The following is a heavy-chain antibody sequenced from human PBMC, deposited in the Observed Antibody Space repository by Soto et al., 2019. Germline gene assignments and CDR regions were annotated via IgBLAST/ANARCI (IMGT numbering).Heavy chain of an antibody. CDR1: GGTFSSYA. V-gene: IGHV1-69*06. Sequence: QVQLVQSGAEVKKPGSSVKVSCKASGGTFSSYAISWVRQAPGQGLEWMGGIIPIFGTANYAQKFQGRVTITADKSTSTAYMELSSLRAEDTAVYYCARDSCSAARRRGCFDLWGRGTLVTVSS. D-gene: IGHD6-6*01. J-gene: IGHJ2*01. CDR2: IIPIFGTA. CDR3: ARDSCSAARRRGCFDL.